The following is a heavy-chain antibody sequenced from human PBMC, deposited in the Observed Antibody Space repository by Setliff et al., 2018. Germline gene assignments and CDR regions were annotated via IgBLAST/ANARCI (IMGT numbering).Heavy chain of an antibody. V-gene: IGHV4-61*02. D-gene: IGHD2-21*01. CDR2: VYTDGAT. CDR1: GASLRSGSAY. Sequence: PSETLSLTCTVSGASLRSGSAYWGWLRQSAGKGLEWIGRVYTDGATNYSPSLKSRVPISADTSKNHFSLRMTSVTAADTAVYFCAKEHVVISFVNNVHHHYGMDVWGQGTTVTVSS. J-gene: IGHJ6*02. CDR3: AKEHVVISFVNNVHHHYGMDV.